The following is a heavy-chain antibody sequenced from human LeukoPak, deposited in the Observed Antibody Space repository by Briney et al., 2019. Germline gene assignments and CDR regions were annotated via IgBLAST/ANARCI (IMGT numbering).Heavy chain of an antibody. CDR3: AKDSVPSNGIYDAFDI. CDR2: IGGDGGSP. CDR1: GFVFSNYA. Sequence: GGSLRLSCAASGFVFSNYAMTWLRQAPGKGLEWVSSIGGDGGSPEYADSVTGRFVISKDNSKNTMSLHMNNLRAEDTATYYCAKDSVPSNGIYDAFDIWGQGTLVTVSS. D-gene: IGHD2-8*01. V-gene: IGHV3-23*01. J-gene: IGHJ3*02.